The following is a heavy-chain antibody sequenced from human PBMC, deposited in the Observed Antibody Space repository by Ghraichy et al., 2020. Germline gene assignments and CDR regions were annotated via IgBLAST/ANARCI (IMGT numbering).Heavy chain of an antibody. D-gene: IGHD4-11*01. CDR3: AKWSRRSRDYSNFDYFDY. CDR2: ISTDGGTT. V-gene: IGHV3-23*01. Sequence: GGSLRLSCAASGFTFSLYAMTWVRQAPGRGLEWVSAISTDGGTTYYADSVKGRFTISRDNSKNTLYLQMSSLRVEDTAVYYCAKWSRRSRDYSNFDYFDYWGQGALVTVSS. CDR1: GFTFSLYA. J-gene: IGHJ4*02.